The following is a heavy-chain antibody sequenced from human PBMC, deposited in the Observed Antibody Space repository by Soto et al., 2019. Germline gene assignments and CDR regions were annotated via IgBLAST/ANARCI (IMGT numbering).Heavy chain of an antibody. CDR3: ARGVSKMSPAYNQRPPYYFDY. J-gene: IGHJ4*02. CDR1: GYTFTSYG. D-gene: IGHD1-1*01. Sequence: GASVKVSCKASGYTFTSYGISWVRRAPGQGLEWMGWISAYNGGTNYAQKFQGRVTMTRDTSITTAYMELSRLRSVTAADTAVFYCARGVSKMSPAYNQRPPYYFDYWGQGTLVTVSS. CDR2: ISAYNGGT. V-gene: IGHV1-18*01.